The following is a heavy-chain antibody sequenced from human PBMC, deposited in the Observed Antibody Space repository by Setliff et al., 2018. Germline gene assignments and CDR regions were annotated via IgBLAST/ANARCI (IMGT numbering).Heavy chain of an antibody. CDR2: ISSSGNTI. CDR1: GFTFSSYE. Sequence: GGSLRLSCAASGFTFSSYEVDWVRQAPGKGLEWVSYISSSGNTISYADSVKGRFTISRDNAKNSLYLQMNSLRAEDTAVYYCARDGGEYWGQGTLVTVSS. J-gene: IGHJ4*02. D-gene: IGHD3-16*01. V-gene: IGHV3-48*03. CDR3: ARDGGEY.